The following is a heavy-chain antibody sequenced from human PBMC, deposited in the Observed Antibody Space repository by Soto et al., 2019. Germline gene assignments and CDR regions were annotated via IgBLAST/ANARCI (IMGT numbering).Heavy chain of an antibody. J-gene: IGHJ2*01. CDR1: GFIFSDQY. CDR2: IRKKVNSSTT. D-gene: IGHD3-16*01. V-gene: IGHV3-72*01. CDR3: ARDLGGAPYVDL. Sequence: EMQLVESGGRLVQPGGSLRLSCAASGFIFSDQYMDWVRQAPGKGLEWVGRIRKKVNSSTTEYAASVKGRFSISRADSKNSLYLQMNSLKTEDTAVYYCARDLGGAPYVDLWGRGTLVTVSS.